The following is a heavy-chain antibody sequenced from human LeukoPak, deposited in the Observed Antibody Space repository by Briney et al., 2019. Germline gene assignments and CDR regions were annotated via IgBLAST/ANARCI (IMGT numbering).Heavy chain of an antibody. D-gene: IGHD6-13*01. CDR1: GFTFSSYS. V-gene: IGHV3-48*01. CDR2: ISSSSSTI. Sequence: PGGSLRLSCAASGFTFSSYSMNCVRQAPGKGLEWVSYISSSSSTIYYADSVKGRFTISRDNAKNSLYLQMNSLRAEDTAVYYCARGTLRYSSSWSDYWGQGTLVTVSS. CDR3: ARGTLRYSSSWSDY. J-gene: IGHJ4*02.